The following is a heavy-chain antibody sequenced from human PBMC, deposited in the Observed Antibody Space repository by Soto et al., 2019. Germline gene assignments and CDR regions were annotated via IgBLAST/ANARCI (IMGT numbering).Heavy chain of an antibody. V-gene: IGHV3-30-3*01. Sequence: GGSLRLSCAASGFTFSSYAMHWVRQAPGKGLEWVAVISYDGSNKYYADSVKGRFTISRDNSKNTLYLQMNSLRAEDTAVYYCASSPPGYDSSGYCFDYWGQGTLVTVSS. J-gene: IGHJ4*02. CDR2: ISYDGSNK. CDR1: GFTFSSYA. D-gene: IGHD3-22*01. CDR3: ASSPPGYDSSGYCFDY.